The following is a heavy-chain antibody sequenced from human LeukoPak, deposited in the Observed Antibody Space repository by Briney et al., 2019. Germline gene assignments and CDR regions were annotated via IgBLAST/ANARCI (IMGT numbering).Heavy chain of an antibody. D-gene: IGHD5-18*01. V-gene: IGHV4-59*11. J-gene: IGHJ6*03. CDR3: ARDTAMVTGSYYYMDV. CDR1: GGSISSHY. Sequence: PSETLSLTCTVSGGSISSHYWSWIRQPPGKGLEWIGYIYYSGSTNYNPSLESRVTISVDTSKNQFSLKLSSVTAADTAVYYCARDTAMVTGSYYYMDVWGKGTTVTVSS. CDR2: IYYSGST.